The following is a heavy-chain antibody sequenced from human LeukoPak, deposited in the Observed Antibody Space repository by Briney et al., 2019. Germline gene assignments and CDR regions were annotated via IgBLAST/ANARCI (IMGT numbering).Heavy chain of an antibody. V-gene: IGHV1-2*02. J-gene: IGHJ4*02. D-gene: IGHD3-10*01. CDR3: AREDYYGSGSYRTDY. Sequence: ASVKVSCKTSGYTFTGYYMHWVRQAPGQGLEWMGWINPNSGGTNYAQKFQGRVTMTRDTSISTAYMELSRLRSDDTAVYSCAREDYYGSGSYRTDYWGQGTLVTVSS. CDR2: INPNSGGT. CDR1: GYTFTGYY.